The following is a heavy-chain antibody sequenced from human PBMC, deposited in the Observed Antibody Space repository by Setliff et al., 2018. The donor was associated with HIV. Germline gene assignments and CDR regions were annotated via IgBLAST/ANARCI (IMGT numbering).Heavy chain of an antibody. V-gene: IGHV1-69*10. Sequence: GASVKVSCKASGDAFSSYAISWVRQAPGQGLEWMGGIIPVLGLSYYAQNFQGRVTITADESTSTAYMELSSLRSEDTAVYYCASYSGSYYYILHYWGQGTLVTAPQ. D-gene: IGHD1-26*01. CDR3: ASYSGSYYYILHY. CDR2: IIPVLGLS. J-gene: IGHJ4*02. CDR1: GDAFSSYA.